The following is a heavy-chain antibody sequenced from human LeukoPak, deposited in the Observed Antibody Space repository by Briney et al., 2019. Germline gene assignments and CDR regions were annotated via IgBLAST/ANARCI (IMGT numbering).Heavy chain of an antibody. CDR2: ISSDGTST. J-gene: IGHJ4*02. V-gene: IGHV3-74*01. D-gene: IGHD1-1*01. Sequence: PGGSLRLSCAVSGFTFRGYWMHWVRQAPGKGLVWVSRISSDGTSTSYVDSVKGRFTISRDNAKNTLYLQMNSLRAEDTAIYYCPREDQLERLEYWGQGTLVTVSS. CDR3: PREDQLERLEY. CDR1: GFTFRGYW.